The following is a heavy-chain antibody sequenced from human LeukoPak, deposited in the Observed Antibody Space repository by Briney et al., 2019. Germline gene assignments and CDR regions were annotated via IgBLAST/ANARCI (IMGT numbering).Heavy chain of an antibody. J-gene: IGHJ3*02. D-gene: IGHD3-3*01. V-gene: IGHV3-11*06. CDR3: ARDQGLTIPAGDAFDI. CDR1: GFIFSDYY. Sequence: GGSLRLSCAASGFIFSDYYMSWIRQVPGKGLEWVSYISSTSSYTNYADSVKGRFTISRDNSKNTLYLQMNSLRAEDTAVYYCARDQGLTIPAGDAFDIWGQGTMVTVSS. CDR2: ISSTSSYT.